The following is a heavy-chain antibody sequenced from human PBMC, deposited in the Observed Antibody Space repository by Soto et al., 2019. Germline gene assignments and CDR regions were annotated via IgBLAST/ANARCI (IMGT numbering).Heavy chain of an antibody. CDR3: AGRIVLMVGGDY. Sequence: SETLSLTCTVSGGSISSGGYYWSWIRQHPGKGLEWIGYIYYSGSTYYNPSLKSRVTISADTSKNQFSLKLSSVTAADTAVYYCAGRIVLMVGGDYWGQGTLVTVSS. CDR1: GGSISSGGYY. CDR2: IYYSGST. J-gene: IGHJ4*02. D-gene: IGHD2-8*01. V-gene: IGHV4-31*03.